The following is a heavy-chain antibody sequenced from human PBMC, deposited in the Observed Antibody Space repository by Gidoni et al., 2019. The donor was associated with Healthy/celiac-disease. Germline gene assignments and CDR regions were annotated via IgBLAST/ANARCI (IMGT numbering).Heavy chain of an antibody. CDR1: GFTFSSYG. CDR3: AKGNKDPASYYYMDV. Sequence: QVQLVESGGGVVQPGRSLRLSCAASGFTFSSYGMHWVRQAPGKGLEWVAVISYDGSNKYYADSVKGRFTISRDNSKNTLYLQMNSLRAEDTAVYYCAKGNKDPASYYYMDVWGKGTTVTVSS. J-gene: IGHJ6*03. CDR2: ISYDGSNK. V-gene: IGHV3-30*18.